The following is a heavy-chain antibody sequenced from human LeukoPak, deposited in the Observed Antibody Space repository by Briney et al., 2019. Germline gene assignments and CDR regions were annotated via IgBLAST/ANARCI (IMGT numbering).Heavy chain of an antibody. CDR3: AKPPSYGHRAGALDI. V-gene: IGHV4-34*01. D-gene: IGHD5-18*01. CDR1: GGSFSGYY. Sequence: SETLSLTCAVYGGSFSGYYWSWIRQPPGKGLEWIGEINHSGSTNYNPSLKSRVTISVDTSKNQFSLKLSSVTAADTAVYYCAKPPSYGHRAGALDIWGQGTMVTVSS. CDR2: INHSGST. J-gene: IGHJ3*02.